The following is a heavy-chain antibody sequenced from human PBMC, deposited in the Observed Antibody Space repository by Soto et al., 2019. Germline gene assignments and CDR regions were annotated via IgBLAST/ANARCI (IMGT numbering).Heavy chain of an antibody. Sequence: EVQLVDSGGALVQPGESLRLSCAASGFTFSDYLMTWVRQAPGKGLEGVATIKQDGNEKYYVDSLQGQFTISRDSAMNTLYLQLNALRAEATALYYSAIGHWLGKWGQGTLVTVSS. CDR3: AIGHWLGK. D-gene: IGHD6-19*01. CDR1: GFTFSDYL. J-gene: IGHJ4*02. CDR2: IKQDGNEK. V-gene: IGHV3-7*01.